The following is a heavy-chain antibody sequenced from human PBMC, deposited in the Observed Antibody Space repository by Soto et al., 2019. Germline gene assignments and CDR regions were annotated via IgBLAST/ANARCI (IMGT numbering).Heavy chain of an antibody. Sequence: GASVKVSCKSSGYTFTGYYMHWGRQAPGQGLECMGWINPNSGGTNYAQKFQGRVTMTRDTSISTAYMELSRLRFDDTAVYYCARDYPPDYYDSSGYYFGGWFDLWGQGTLVTVSS. CDR2: INPNSGGT. V-gene: IGHV1-2*02. D-gene: IGHD3-22*01. CDR3: ARDYPPDYYDSSGYYFGGWFDL. J-gene: IGHJ5*02. CDR1: GYTFTGYY.